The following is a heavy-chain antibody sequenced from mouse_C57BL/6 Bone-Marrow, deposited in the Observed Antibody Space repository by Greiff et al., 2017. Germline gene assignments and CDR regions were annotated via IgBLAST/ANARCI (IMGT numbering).Heavy chain of an antibody. CDR1: GYSFTDYN. D-gene: IGHD2-4*01. J-gene: IGHJ4*01. CDR2: INPNYGTT. V-gene: IGHV1-39*01. CDR3: ARGYDYDYAMDY. Sequence: VQLQQSGPELVKPGASVKISCKASGYSFTDYNMNWVKQSNGKSLEWIGVINPNYGTTSYNQKFKGKATLTVDQSSSTAYMQLNSLPSEDSSVYDCARGYDYDYAMDYWGQGTSVTVSS.